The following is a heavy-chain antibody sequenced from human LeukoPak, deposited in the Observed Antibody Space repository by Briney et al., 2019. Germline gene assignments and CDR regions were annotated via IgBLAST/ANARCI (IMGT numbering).Heavy chain of an antibody. Sequence: SETLSLTCTVSGGSISSYYWSWIRQPPGKGLEWIGYIYYSGSTNYNPSLKSRVTISVDTSKNQFSLKLSSATAADTAVYYCAREVGYSGLLDYWGQGTLVTVSS. D-gene: IGHD5-12*01. V-gene: IGHV4-59*01. CDR1: GGSISSYY. J-gene: IGHJ4*02. CDR3: AREVGYSGLLDY. CDR2: IYYSGST.